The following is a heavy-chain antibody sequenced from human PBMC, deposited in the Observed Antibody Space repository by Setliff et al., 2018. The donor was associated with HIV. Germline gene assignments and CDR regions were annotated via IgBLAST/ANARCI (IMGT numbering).Heavy chain of an antibody. Sequence: ASVKVSCKASGGTFSSYAISWVRQAPGQGLEWMGGIIPIFGTANYAQKFQGRVTITADKSTSTAYMELSSLRSEDTAVYYCANYYYDSSGYYEAEYSQHWGQGTLVTVSS. CDR2: IIPIFGTA. J-gene: IGHJ1*01. D-gene: IGHD3-22*01. V-gene: IGHV1-69*06. CDR1: GGTFSSYA. CDR3: ANYYYDSSGYYEAEYSQH.